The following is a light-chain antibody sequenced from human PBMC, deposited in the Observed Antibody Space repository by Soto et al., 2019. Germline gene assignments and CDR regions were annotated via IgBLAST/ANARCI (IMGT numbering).Light chain of an antibody. CDR1: QTISSW. Sequence: DIQMTQSPSTLSGSVGDRVTITCRASQTISSWLAWYQQKPGKAPKLLIYKASTLKSGVPSRFSGSGSGTEFTLTISSLQPDDFAPYYCKHYNSYSEAFGQGTKV. J-gene: IGKJ1*01. CDR2: KAS. CDR3: KHYNSYSEA. V-gene: IGKV1-5*03.